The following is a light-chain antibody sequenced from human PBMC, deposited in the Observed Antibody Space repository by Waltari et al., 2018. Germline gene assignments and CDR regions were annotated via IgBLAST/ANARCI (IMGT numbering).Light chain of an antibody. CDR1: QTVTGSY. CDR3: QDSAT. J-gene: IGKJ1*01. V-gene: IGKV3-20*01. CDR2: GAS. Sequence: EIVLTQSPGTLSLSPGERATLSCRASQTVTGSYLAWYQQKPVQAPRLLIYGASIRATGIPDRFSGSGSGTDFTLTISRLEPEDFAVYYCQDSATFGQGTKVEIK.